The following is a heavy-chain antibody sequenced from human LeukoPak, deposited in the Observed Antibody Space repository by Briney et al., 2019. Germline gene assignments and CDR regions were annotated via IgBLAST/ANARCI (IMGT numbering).Heavy chain of an antibody. Sequence: SETLSLTCTVSGGSISSSSYYWGWIRQPPGKGLEWIGSIYYSGSTYYNPSLKSRVTISVDTSKNQFSLKLSSVTAADTAVYYCAREWDYGDYFDYWGQGTLVTVSS. CDR1: GGSISSSSYY. D-gene: IGHD4-17*01. V-gene: IGHV4-39*07. CDR3: AREWDYGDYFDY. CDR2: IYYSGST. J-gene: IGHJ4*02.